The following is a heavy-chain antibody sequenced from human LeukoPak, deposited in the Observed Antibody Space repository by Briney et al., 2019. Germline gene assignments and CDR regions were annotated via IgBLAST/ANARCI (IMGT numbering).Heavy chain of an antibody. CDR1: GGSISSGGYY. CDR2: IYYSGST. Sequence: PSETLSLTCTVSGGSISSGGYYWSWIRQHPGKGLEWIGYIYYSGSTYYNPSLKSRVTISVDTSKNQFSLKPSSVTAADTAVYYCAATPRYFDWLLLDYWGQGTLVTVSS. CDR3: AATPRYFDWLLLDY. V-gene: IGHV4-31*03. J-gene: IGHJ4*02. D-gene: IGHD3-9*01.